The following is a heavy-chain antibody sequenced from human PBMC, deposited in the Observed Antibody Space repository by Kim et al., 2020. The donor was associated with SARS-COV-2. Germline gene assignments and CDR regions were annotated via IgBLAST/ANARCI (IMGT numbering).Heavy chain of an antibody. V-gene: IGHV3-23*01. Sequence: GGSLRLSCAASEFTFYSSAMSWVRQAQGKGLEWVSTINDRGDSTYYADSMQGRFTISRDNSRNTLYLQMHSLRAEDTAVYFCAKSHSIVVVASGRSNWFDPWGRGTLVTVSS. J-gene: IGHJ5*02. CDR2: INDRGDST. D-gene: IGHD2-2*01. CDR1: EFTFYSSA. CDR3: AKSHSIVVVASGRSNWFDP.